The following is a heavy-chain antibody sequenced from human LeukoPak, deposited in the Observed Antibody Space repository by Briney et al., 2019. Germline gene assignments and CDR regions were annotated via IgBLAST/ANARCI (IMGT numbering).Heavy chain of an antibody. D-gene: IGHD2-21*01. Sequence: SETLSLTCTVSGVSSSSSYWSWIRQPPGKGLEWIGYIFYTGDSNHNPSFKSRVSISLDTSKDQISLKLYSVTAADTAVYYCARHRFASPLDSWGQGTLVTVSS. CDR3: ARHRFASPLDS. CDR1: GVSSSSSY. CDR2: IFYTGDS. J-gene: IGHJ4*02. V-gene: IGHV4-59*08.